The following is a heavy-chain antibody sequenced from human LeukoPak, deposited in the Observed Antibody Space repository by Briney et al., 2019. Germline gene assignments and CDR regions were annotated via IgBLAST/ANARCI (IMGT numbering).Heavy chain of an antibody. J-gene: IGHJ4*02. CDR1: GGSISGDH. CDR3: ARGGLRGYSYGQRFDY. V-gene: IGHV4-59*12. Sequence: SETLSLTCTVSGGSISGDHWSWIRQPPGKGLEWIGYIYYSGSTAYNPSLKSRITISVDMSKNQFSLKLNSVTAADTAVYYCARGGLRGYSYGQRFDYWGQGILVTVSS. CDR2: IYYSGST. D-gene: IGHD5-18*01.